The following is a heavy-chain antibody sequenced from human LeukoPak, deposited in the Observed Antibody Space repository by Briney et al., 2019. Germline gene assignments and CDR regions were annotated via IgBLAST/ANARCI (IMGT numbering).Heavy chain of an antibody. V-gene: IGHV1-2*02. D-gene: IGHD3-22*01. CDR1: GYTFTGYY. CDR3: ARDYYDSSGYYPFYYYYMDV. J-gene: IGHJ6*03. Sequence: ASVKVSCKAFGYTFTGYYMHWVRQAPGQGLEWMGWINPNSGGTNYAQKFQGRVTMTRDTSISTAYMELSRLRSDDTAVYYCARDYYDSSGYYPFYYYYMDVRGKGTTVTVSS. CDR2: INPNSGGT.